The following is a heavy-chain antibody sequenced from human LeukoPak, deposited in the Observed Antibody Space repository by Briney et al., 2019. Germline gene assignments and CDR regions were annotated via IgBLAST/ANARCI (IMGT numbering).Heavy chain of an antibody. CDR1: GFTFSSYG. D-gene: IGHD3-22*01. J-gene: IGHJ5*02. CDR3: ARDGITMIVPNWFDP. V-gene: IGHV3-21*01. CDR2: ISSSSSYI. Sequence: GGSLRLSCAASGFTFSSYGMNWVRQAPGKGLEWVSSISSSSSYIYYADSVKGRFTISRDNAKNSLYLQMNSLRAEDTAVYYCARDGITMIVPNWFDPWGQGTLVTVSS.